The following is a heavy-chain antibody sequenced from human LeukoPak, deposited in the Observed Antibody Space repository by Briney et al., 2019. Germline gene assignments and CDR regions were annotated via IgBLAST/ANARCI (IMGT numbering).Heavy chain of an antibody. CDR3: ARVYRNEEGFWTPNNYMDV. CDR1: GFTFDDYA. Sequence: PGGSLRLSCAASGFTFDDYAMHWVRQAPGKGLEWVSGISWNSGSIGYADSVEGRFTISRDNAKNSLYLQMNSLRAEDTAVYYCARVYRNEEGFWTPNNYMDVWGKGTTVTVSS. D-gene: IGHD3/OR15-3a*01. J-gene: IGHJ6*03. V-gene: IGHV3-9*01. CDR2: ISWNSGSI.